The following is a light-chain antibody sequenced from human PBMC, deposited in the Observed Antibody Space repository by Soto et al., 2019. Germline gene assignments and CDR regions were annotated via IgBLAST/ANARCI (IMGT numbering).Light chain of an antibody. CDR3: SSYAGSNNFV. Sequence: QSALTQPPSASGSPGQSVTISCTGTSSDVGGYNYVSWYQQHPGKAPKLMIYEVSERPSGVPDRFSGSKSINTASLTVSGLQADDEADYYCSSYAGSNNFVFGTGTKLTVL. CDR2: EVS. V-gene: IGLV2-8*01. CDR1: SSDVGGYNY. J-gene: IGLJ1*01.